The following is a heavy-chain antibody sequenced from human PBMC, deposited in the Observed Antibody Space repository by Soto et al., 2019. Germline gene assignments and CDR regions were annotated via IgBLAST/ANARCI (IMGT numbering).Heavy chain of an antibody. J-gene: IGHJ4*02. CDR3: AREYVDTAMVTGYFDY. CDR1: GGSISSYY. D-gene: IGHD5-18*01. Sequence: SETLSLTCTVSGGSISSYYWSWIRQPPGKGLEWIGYIYYSGSTNYNPSLKSRVTISVDTSKNQFSLKLSSVTAADTAVYYCAREYVDTAMVTGYFDYWGQGTLVTVSS. CDR2: IYYSGST. V-gene: IGHV4-59*01.